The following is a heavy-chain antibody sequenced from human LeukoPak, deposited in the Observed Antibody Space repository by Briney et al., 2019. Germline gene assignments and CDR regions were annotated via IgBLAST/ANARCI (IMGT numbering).Heavy chain of an antibody. V-gene: IGHV1-69*04. J-gene: IGHJ4*02. CDR2: IIPILGIA. CDR3: ARPSDSSGYAPGYFDY. D-gene: IGHD3-22*01. Sequence: SVKVSCKASGGTFSSYAISWVRQAPGQGLEWMGRIIPILGIANYAQKFQGRVTITADKSTSTAYMELSSLRSEDTAVYYCARPSDSSGYAPGYFDYWGQGTLVTVSS. CDR1: GGTFSSYA.